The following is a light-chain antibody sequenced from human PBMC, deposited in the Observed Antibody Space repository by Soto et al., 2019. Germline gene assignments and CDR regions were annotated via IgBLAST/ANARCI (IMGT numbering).Light chain of an antibody. J-gene: IGKJ3*01. V-gene: IGKV1-33*01. CDR3: QQCDNLPFT. Sequence: DIQMTQSPSSLSASVGDRVTITCQASQDIRNCLNWYQQKPGKAPKLLVYGASNLETGVPSRFSGSGSGTDFTFTISSLQPEDVATYYCQQCDNLPFTFGPGTKVDIK. CDR1: QDIRNC. CDR2: GAS.